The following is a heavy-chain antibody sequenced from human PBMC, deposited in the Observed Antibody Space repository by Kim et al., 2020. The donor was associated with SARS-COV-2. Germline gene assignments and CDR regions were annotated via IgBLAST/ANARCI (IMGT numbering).Heavy chain of an antibody. CDR3: AKREYHQRACSYH. J-gene: IGHJ1*01. D-gene: IGHD2-2*01. CDR1: GFTFSSYA. V-gene: IGHV3-23*01. Sequence: GGTLRLSCAASGFTFSSYAMSWVRQAPGKGPEWVALICDSGGTKYHAASVKGRFTIFRATSKQTPFLQMNSLRAEDTAFYYCAKREYHQRACSYHWDHGT. CDR2: ICDSGGTK.